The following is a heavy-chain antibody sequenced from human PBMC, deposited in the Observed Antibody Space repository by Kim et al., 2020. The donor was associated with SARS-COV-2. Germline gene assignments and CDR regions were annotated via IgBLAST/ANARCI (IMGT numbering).Heavy chain of an antibody. CDR2: IYPGDSDT. CDR1: GYSFTSYW. Sequence: GESLKISCKGSGYSFTSYWIGRGRQMPGKGLEWMGIIYPGDSDTRYRPSFQGQVTISADKSISTAYLQWSSLKASDTAMYYCARLPESSGYYHFDYWGQGTLVTVSS. D-gene: IGHD3-22*01. J-gene: IGHJ4*02. CDR3: ARLPESSGYYHFDY. V-gene: IGHV5-51*01.